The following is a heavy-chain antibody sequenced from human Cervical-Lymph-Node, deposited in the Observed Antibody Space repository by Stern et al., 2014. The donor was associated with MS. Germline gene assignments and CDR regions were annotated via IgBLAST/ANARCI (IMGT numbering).Heavy chain of an antibody. Sequence: VQLEGSGAEVKKPGASVKVSCKASGGTFSSYPINWVRQAPGQGLEWMGGIIPIFGTANYAQNFQGRVTITADESTSTAYMELSSLRSEDTAVYFCASPVTITVGATDVWGQGTTVTVSS. CDR3: ASPVTITVGATDV. J-gene: IGHJ6*02. CDR1: GGTFSSYP. V-gene: IGHV1-69*01. CDR2: IIPIFGTA. D-gene: IGHD5-12*01.